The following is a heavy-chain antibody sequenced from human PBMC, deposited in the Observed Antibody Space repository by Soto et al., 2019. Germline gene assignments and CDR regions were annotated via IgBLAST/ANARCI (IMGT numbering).Heavy chain of an antibody. D-gene: IGHD3-22*01. CDR1: GFTFRNYG. CDR3: ARDQLYYNDISGRPLNAFDV. J-gene: IGHJ3*01. Sequence: PGGSLRLSCAASGFTFRNYGMNWVRQAPGKGLEWVSYIGLGSSTKYYADFVEGRFTISMDNAKNSLYLQMNSLRAEDTAVYYCARDQLYYNDISGRPLNAFDVWGQGTMVTVSS. CDR2: IGLGSSTK. V-gene: IGHV3-48*01.